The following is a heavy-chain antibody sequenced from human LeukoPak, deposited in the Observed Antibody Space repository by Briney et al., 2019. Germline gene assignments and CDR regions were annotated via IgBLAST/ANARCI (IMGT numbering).Heavy chain of an antibody. J-gene: IGHJ4*02. V-gene: IGHV3-30*02. CDR3: AKDARITIFGVVTPDY. Sequence: TGGSLRLSCAASGFTFSSYGMHGVRQAPGKGLEWGAFIRYDGSNKYYADSVKGRFTISRDNSKNTLYLQMNSLRAEDTAVYYCAKDARITIFGVVTPDYWGQGTLVTVSS. D-gene: IGHD3-3*01. CDR2: IRYDGSNK. CDR1: GFTFSSYG.